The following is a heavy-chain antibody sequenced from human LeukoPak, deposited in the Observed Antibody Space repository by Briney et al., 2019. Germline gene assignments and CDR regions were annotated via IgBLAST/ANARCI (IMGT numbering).Heavy chain of an antibody. CDR1: GASITGYY. CDR2: IHYTGAT. D-gene: IGHD3/OR15-3a*01. V-gene: IGHV4-34*01. Sequence: AEPLSLTCAVYGASITGYYWSWLRHTPGRGLEWVGEIHYTGATSYNPSLKSRATISTDTSKNQFSLRLSSVSAADTAVYYCARGNFLTGYCFDFWGQGALVTASS. J-gene: IGHJ4*02. CDR3: ARGNFLTGYCFDF.